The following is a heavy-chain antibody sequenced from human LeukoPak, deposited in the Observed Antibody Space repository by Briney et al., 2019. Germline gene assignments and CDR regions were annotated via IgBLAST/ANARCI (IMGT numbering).Heavy chain of an antibody. J-gene: IGHJ4*02. CDR3: AKGNWNDALGYFVY. Sequence: AGGSLRLSCAASGFTFSSYAMSWVRQAPGKGLDWVSSITGSSGSTYYAYSVKGRFTISRDHSKTPLSLQMNSMRPEDTAVYYCAKGNWNDALGYFVYWGQGTLVTVSS. V-gene: IGHV3-23*01. CDR2: ITGSSGST. CDR1: GFTFSSYA. D-gene: IGHD1-1*01.